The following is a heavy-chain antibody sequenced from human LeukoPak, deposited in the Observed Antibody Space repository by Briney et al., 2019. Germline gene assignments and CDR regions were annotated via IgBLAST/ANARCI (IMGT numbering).Heavy chain of an antibody. D-gene: IGHD5-18*01. CDR3: ARLRGYSYGLADY. CDR1: GGSISSYY. Sequence: SETLSLTCTVSGGSISSYYWSSVRQPPGKGLEWIGYIYYSGSTNYNPSLKSRVTISVDTSKNQFSLKLSSVTAADTAVYYCARLRGYSYGLADYWGQGTLVTVSS. V-gene: IGHV4-59*08. J-gene: IGHJ4*02. CDR2: IYYSGST.